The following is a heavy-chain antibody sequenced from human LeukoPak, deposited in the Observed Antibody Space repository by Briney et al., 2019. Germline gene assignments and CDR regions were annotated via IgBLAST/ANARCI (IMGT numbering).Heavy chain of an antibody. D-gene: IGHD6-13*01. CDR3: ARDLSDSSSSDGMDV. CDR2: IGGTSGNT. Sequence: GGSLRLSCAASGFTFSSYAMNWVRRAPGKGLEWVSLIGGTSGNTYYADSVKGRFTISRDNSNNTLYLQMNSLRVEDTAVYYCARDLSDSSSSDGMDVWGQGATVTVSS. CDR1: GFTFSSYA. V-gene: IGHV3-23*01. J-gene: IGHJ6*02.